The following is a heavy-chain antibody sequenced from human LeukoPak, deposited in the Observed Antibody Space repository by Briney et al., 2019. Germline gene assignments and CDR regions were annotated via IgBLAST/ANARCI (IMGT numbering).Heavy chain of an antibody. V-gene: IGHV4-39*01. CDR2: IYYSGST. Sequence: SETPSLTCTVSGGSISSSSYYWGWIRQPPGKGLEWIGSIYYSGSTYYNPSLKSRVTISVDTSKNQFSLKLSSVTAADTAVYYCASRYCSSTSCSSWFDPWGQGTLVTVSS. J-gene: IGHJ5*02. CDR3: ASRYCSSTSCSSWFDP. CDR1: GGSISSSSYY. D-gene: IGHD2-2*01.